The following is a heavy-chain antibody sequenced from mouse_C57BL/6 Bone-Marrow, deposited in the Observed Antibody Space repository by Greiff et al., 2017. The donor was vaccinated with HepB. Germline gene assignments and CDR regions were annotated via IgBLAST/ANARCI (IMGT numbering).Heavy chain of an antibody. Sequence: QVHVKQPGAELVKPGASVKLSCKASGYTFTSYWMHWVKQRPGQGLEWIGMIHPNSGSTNYNEKFKSKATLTVDKSSSTAYMQLSSLTSEDSAVYYCAPIHWGFAYWGQGTLVTVSA. CDR3: APIHWGFAY. CDR1: GYTFTSYW. V-gene: IGHV1-64*01. D-gene: IGHD4-1*01. CDR2: IHPNSGST. J-gene: IGHJ3*01.